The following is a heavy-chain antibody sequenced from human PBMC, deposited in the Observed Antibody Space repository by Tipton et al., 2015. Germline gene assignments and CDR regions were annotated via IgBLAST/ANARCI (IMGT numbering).Heavy chain of an antibody. CDR3: ARQTYGYCTSSNCYDGAFDI. D-gene: IGHD2-2*03. V-gene: IGHV4-61*01. CDR2: ISYSGST. CDR1: GGSVSTSNYY. J-gene: IGHJ3*02. Sequence: TLSLTCSVSGGSVSTSNYYWGWIRQSPGKGLEWIGYISYSGSTHYNPSLKSRVTISVDTSKIQFSLKLNSVTAADTAVYYCARQTYGYCTSSNCYDGAFDIWGQGTVVTVSP.